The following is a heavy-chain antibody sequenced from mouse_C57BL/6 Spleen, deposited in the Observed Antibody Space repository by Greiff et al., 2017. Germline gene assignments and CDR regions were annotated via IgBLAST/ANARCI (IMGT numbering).Heavy chain of an antibody. V-gene: IGHV14-4*01. CDR1: GFNIKDDY. Sequence: VQLQQSGAELVRPGASVKLSCTASGFNIKDDYMHWVKQRPEQGLEWIGWIDPENGDTEYASKFQGKATITADTSSNTAYLQLSSLTSEDTAVYYGTGSSEGYFDYWGQGTTLTVSS. D-gene: IGHD3-2*02. CDR2: IDPENGDT. CDR3: TGSSEGYFDY. J-gene: IGHJ2*01.